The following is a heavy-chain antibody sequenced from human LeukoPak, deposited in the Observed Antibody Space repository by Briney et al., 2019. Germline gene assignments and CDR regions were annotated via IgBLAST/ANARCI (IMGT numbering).Heavy chain of an antibody. CDR1: GYSFTSYW. CDR2: IYPGDSDT. V-gene: IGHV5-51*01. J-gene: IGHJ4*02. Sequence: GESLEISCKGSGYSFTSYWIGWVRQMPGKGLEWMGIIYPGDSDTRYSPSFQGQVTISADKSISTAYLQWSSLKASDTAMYYCARPGSSSSSPFDYWGQGTLVTVSS. D-gene: IGHD6-6*01. CDR3: ARPGSSSSSPFDY.